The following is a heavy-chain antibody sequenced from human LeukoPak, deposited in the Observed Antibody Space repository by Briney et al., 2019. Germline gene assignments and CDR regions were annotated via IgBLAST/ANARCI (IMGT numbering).Heavy chain of an antibody. CDR2: ITSSGEST. Sequence: GGSLRLSCAASEFTFTNYAMSWVRQAPGKGLEWVSSITSSGESTYYAGSVKGRFTISRDNSKNTLYLQMNSLRAEDTAVYYCAKDRPNYYGSNGHYYSRDGDYWGQGTLVTVSS. D-gene: IGHD3-22*01. CDR1: EFTFTNYA. J-gene: IGHJ4*02. CDR3: AKDRPNYYGSNGHYYSRDGDY. V-gene: IGHV3-23*01.